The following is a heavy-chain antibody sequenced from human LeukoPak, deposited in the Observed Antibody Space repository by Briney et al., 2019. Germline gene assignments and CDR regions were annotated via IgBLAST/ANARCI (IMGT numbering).Heavy chain of an antibody. CDR3: ARAYDYVWGSYRPFDY. Sequence: ASVKVSCKASGYTFTSYYMHWVRQAPGQGLEWMGIINPSGGSTSYAQKFQGRVTMTRDTSTSIVYMELSSLRSEDTAVYYCARAYDYVWGSYRPFDYWGQGTLVTVSS. V-gene: IGHV1-46*01. D-gene: IGHD3-16*02. J-gene: IGHJ4*02. CDR2: INPSGGST. CDR1: GYTFTSYY.